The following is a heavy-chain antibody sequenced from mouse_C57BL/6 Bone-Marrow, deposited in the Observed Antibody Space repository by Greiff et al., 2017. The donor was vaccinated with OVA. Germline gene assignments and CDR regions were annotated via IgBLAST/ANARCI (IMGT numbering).Heavy chain of an antibody. D-gene: IGHD2-1*01. V-gene: IGHV1-64*01. J-gene: IGHJ2*01. CDR2: IHPNSGST. Sequence: QVQLQQPGAELVKPRASVKLSCKASGYTFTSYWMHWVKQRPGQGLEWIGMIHPNSGSTNYNEKFKSKATLTVDKSSSTAYMQLSSLTSEDSAVYYCARRGKEDYFDYWGQGTTLTVSS. CDR1: GYTFTSYW. CDR3: ARRGKEDYFDY.